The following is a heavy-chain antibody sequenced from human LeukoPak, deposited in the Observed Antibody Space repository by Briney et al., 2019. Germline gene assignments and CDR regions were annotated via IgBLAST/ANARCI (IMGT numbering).Heavy chain of an antibody. CDR3: ATYYAGVGGRGH. D-gene: IGHD2-21*01. CDR1: GGSVSSDIYH. Sequence: SETLSLTCIVSGGSVSSDIYHWSWIRQAPGKGLEWIGHNGNANYNPSLQSRVTISIDTSKNHFTLSLNNVTAADTAVYYCATYYAGVGGRGHWGPGTLVTVSS. V-gene: IGHV4-61*03. J-gene: IGHJ4*02. CDR2: NGNA.